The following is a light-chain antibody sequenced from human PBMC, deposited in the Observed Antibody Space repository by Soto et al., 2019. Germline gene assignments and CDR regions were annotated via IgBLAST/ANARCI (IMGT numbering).Light chain of an antibody. Sequence: QSVLTQPPSTSGTPGRRVTISCSGSSSNIGGSFVSWFQQFPGRAPKLLIYRNNQRPSGVPDRFSGSKSDTSASLAISGLRSEDEADYYCAAWDASLSIWVFGGGTKLTVL. CDR2: RNN. V-gene: IGLV1-47*01. J-gene: IGLJ3*02. CDR3: AAWDASLSIWV. CDR1: SSNIGGSF.